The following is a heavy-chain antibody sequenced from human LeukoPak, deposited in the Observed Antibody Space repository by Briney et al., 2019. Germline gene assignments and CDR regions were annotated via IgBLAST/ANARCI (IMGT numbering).Heavy chain of an antibody. CDR1: GFTFSSYG. CDR3: ARGGCCSGGSCYSLYYYYYMDV. J-gene: IGHJ6*03. D-gene: IGHD2-15*01. V-gene: IGHV3-23*01. CDR2: ISGSGGST. Sequence: GGSLRLSCAASGFTFSSYGMSWVRQAPGKGLEWVSAISGSGGSTYYADSVKGRFTISRDNAKNSLYLQMNSLRAEDTALYYCARGGCCSGGSCYSLYYYYYMDVWGKGTTVTVSS.